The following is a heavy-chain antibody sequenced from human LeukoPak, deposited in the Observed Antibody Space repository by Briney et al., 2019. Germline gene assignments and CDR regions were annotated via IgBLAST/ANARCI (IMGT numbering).Heavy chain of an antibody. J-gene: IGHJ4*02. CDR3: AREYNWNDEALNYFDY. D-gene: IGHD1-20*01. CDR1: GGTFSSYA. Sequence: SVKVSCKASGGTFSSYAISWVRQAPGQGLEWMGGIIPIFGTANYAQKFQGRVTITADESTSTAYMELSSLRSEDTAVYYCAREYNWNDEALNYFDYWGQGTLVTVSS. V-gene: IGHV1-69*13. CDR2: IIPIFGTA.